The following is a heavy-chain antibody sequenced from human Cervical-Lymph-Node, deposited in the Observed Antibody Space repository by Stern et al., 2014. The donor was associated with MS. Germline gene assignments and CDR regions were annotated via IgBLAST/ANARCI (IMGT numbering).Heavy chain of an antibody. Sequence: VQLVESGGGVVQPGRSLRLSCAASGFIFSSYAMHWVRQAPGQGLDWVAFLSNEGSKQFYADSVKGRFTISRDNSNNTLYLQMNSLRPEDTAVYYCARDTCRGGGCYFRYWGQGILITVSS. J-gene: IGHJ4*02. V-gene: IGHV3-30-3*01. D-gene: IGHD2-15*01. CDR2: LSNEGSKQ. CDR3: ARDTCRGGGCYFRY. CDR1: GFIFSSYA.